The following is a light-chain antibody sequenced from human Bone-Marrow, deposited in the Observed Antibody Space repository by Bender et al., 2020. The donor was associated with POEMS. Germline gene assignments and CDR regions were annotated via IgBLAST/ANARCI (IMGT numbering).Light chain of an antibody. J-gene: IGLJ1*01. Sequence: QSALAQPASVSGSPGQSITISCTGSSSDVGTYNLVSWYQQEPGKAPKVMIYDVTVRPSGVPSRFSGSKSGNTASLTISGVQAEDEADYYCISYTSSGTLYIFGTGTKVTVL. CDR2: DVT. CDR3: ISYTSSGTLYI. V-gene: IGLV2-14*02. CDR1: SSDVGTYNL.